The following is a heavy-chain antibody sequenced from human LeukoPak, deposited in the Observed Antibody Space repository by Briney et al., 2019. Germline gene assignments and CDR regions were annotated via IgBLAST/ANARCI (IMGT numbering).Heavy chain of an antibody. CDR3: AKDLVGAFDI. CDR1: GYSISSGYY. J-gene: IGHJ3*02. CDR2: FYHSGNT. Sequence: PSETLSLTCTVSGYSISSGYYWGWLRQPPGKGLEWIGTFYHSGNTYYNPSLKSRVTISVHTSKNQFSLKLRSVTAADTAVYYGAKDLVGAFDIWGQGTMVTVSS. D-gene: IGHD2-2*01. V-gene: IGHV4-38-2*02.